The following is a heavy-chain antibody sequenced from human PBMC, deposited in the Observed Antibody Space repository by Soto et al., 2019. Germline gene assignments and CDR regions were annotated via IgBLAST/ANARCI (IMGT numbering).Heavy chain of an antibody. CDR2: IYYSGST. V-gene: IGHV4-61*08. J-gene: IGHJ3*02. Sequence: PSETLSLTCTVSGDSISSSDCYWSWIRQPPGKGLEWIGYIYYSGSTNYNPSLKSRVTISVDTSKNQFSLKLSSVTAADTAVYYCARAYYGPPQAAFDIWGQGTMVTVSS. CDR1: GDSISSSDCY. CDR3: ARAYYGPPQAAFDI. D-gene: IGHD3-10*01.